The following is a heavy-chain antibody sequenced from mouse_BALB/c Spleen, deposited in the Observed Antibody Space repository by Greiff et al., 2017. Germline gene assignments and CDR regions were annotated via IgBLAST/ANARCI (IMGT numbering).Heavy chain of an antibody. V-gene: IGHV1-7*01. J-gene: IGHJ2*01. D-gene: IGHD2-14*01. CDR1: GYTFTSYW. Sequence: VQLQQSGAELAKPGASVKMSCKASGYTFTSYWMHWVKQRPGQGLEWIGYINPSTGYTEYNQKFKDKATLTEDKSSSTAYMQLSSLTSEDSAVYYCARRWEGYRYPYYFDYWGQGTTLTVSS. CDR2: INPSTGYT. CDR3: ARRWEGYRYPYYFDY.